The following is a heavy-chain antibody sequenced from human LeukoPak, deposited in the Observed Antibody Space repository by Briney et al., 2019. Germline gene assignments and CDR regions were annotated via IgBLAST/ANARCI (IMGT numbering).Heavy chain of an antibody. CDR1: GYSISSGYY. CDR2: IYHSGST. D-gene: IGHD1-26*01. J-gene: IGHJ4*02. CDR3: ARHRPIVGATCYFDY. Sequence: SETLSLTCTVPGYSISSGYYWGWIRQPPGKGLEWIGSIYHSGSTYYNPSLKSRVTISVDTSKNQFSLKLSSVTAADTAVYYCARHRPIVGATCYFDYWGQGTLVTVSS. V-gene: IGHV4-38-2*02.